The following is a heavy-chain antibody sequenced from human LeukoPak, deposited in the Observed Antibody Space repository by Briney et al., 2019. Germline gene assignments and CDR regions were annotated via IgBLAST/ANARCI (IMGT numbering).Heavy chain of an antibody. CDR1: GGSISGYY. V-gene: IGHV4-59*01. CDR2: ISYTVTS. Sequence: SETLSLTCTVSGGSISGYYWSWIRQPPGKGLEWIGYISYTVTSNYNPSLKSRVTISVDTSKNQFSLKLSSVTAADTAVYYCARVGDWNDLVYWGQGTLVTVSS. D-gene: IGHD1-1*01. CDR3: ARVGDWNDLVY. J-gene: IGHJ4*02.